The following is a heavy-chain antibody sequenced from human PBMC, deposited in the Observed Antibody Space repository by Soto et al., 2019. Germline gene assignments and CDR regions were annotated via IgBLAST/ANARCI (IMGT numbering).Heavy chain of an antibody. D-gene: IGHD1-26*01. CDR1: GFTFSTYW. CDR2: SNIDGSRT. J-gene: IGHJ6*02. CDR3: ARGGSGSYGDYYGMDV. V-gene: IGHV3-74*02. Sequence: EVQLAESGGGLVQPGGSLRLSCAASGFTFSTYWMHWVRQAPGKGLAWVSRSNIDGSRTDYADSVKGRFTISRDNAKNTLSLQMNSLRAEDTAVYYCARGGSGSYGDYYGMDVWGQGTTVTVSS.